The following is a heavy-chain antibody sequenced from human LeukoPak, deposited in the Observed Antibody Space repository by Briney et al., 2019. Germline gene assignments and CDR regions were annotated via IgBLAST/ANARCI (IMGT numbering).Heavy chain of an antibody. CDR3: ATDRDNSDWQKRFDS. D-gene: IGHD2-21*02. J-gene: IGHJ4*02. CDR1: GFTFSTYW. Sequence: GGSLRLSCAASGFTFSTYWMNWYRQAPGEGLEWVGNINQDASEINYVDSVRDRFTISRDNAKNSLHLQMNSLRAEDTAVYYCATDRDNSDWQKRFDSWGQGTLVTVSS. V-gene: IGHV3-7*01. CDR2: INQDASEI.